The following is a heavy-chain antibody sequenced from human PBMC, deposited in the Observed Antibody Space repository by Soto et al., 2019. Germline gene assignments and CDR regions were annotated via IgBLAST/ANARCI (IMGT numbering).Heavy chain of an antibody. Sequence: ASVKVSCKASGYAFTSYGINWVRRAPGQGLEWVGWMSTYNENKVYAQKLQGRVAMTTDAATSTAYLDLRHLISDDTAVYYCAKDAHEAATSDVWGQGTVVTVSS. J-gene: IGHJ4*03. V-gene: IGHV1-18*01. CDR1: GYAFTSYG. CDR2: MSTYNENK. D-gene: IGHD2-15*01. CDR3: AKDAHEAATSDV.